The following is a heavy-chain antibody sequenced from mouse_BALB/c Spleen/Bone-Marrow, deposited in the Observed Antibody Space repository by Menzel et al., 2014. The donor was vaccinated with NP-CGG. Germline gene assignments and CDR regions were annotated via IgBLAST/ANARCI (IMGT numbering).Heavy chain of an antibody. J-gene: IGHJ1*01. CDR2: INPDSSTI. V-gene: IGHV4-1*02. CDR1: GFDFSRYW. CDR3: ARLYYDYDDVFYWYFDV. Sequence: EVQLQQSGGGLVQPGGSPKLSCAASGFDFSRYWMSWVRQAPGKGLEWIGEINPDSSTINYTPSLKDKFIISRDNAKNTLYLQMSKVRSEDTALYYCARLYYDYDDVFYWYFDVWGAGTTVTVSS. D-gene: IGHD2-4*01.